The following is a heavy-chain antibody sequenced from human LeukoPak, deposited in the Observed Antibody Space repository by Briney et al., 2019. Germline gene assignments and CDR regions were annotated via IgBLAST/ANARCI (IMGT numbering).Heavy chain of an antibody. Sequence: GGSLRLSCAASGFTFSSYSMNWVRQAPGKGLEWVSSISGSSSYIYYADSVKGRFTISRDNAKNSLYLQMNSLRAEDTAVYYCARQDYDSSGYIDYWGQGTLVTVSS. V-gene: IGHV3-21*01. D-gene: IGHD3-22*01. J-gene: IGHJ4*02. CDR2: ISGSSSYI. CDR1: GFTFSSYS. CDR3: ARQDYDSSGYIDY.